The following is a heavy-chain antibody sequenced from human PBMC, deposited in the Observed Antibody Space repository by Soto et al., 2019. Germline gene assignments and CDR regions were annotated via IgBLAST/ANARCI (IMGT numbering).Heavy chain of an antibody. CDR1: GFTFSSYA. D-gene: IGHD2-8*01. CDR3: ASKTTGGRRGKLYQQYYFDY. Sequence: GGSLRLSCAASGFTFSSYAMSWVRQAPGKGLEWVSAISGSGGSTYYADSVKGRFTISRDNSKNTLYLQMNSLRAEDTAVYYCASKTTGGRRGKLYQQYYFDYWGQGTLVTVSS. J-gene: IGHJ4*02. CDR2: ISGSGGST. V-gene: IGHV3-23*01.